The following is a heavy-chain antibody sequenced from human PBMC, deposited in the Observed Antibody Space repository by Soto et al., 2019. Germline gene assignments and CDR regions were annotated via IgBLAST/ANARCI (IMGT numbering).Heavy chain of an antibody. CDR3: VRDWESTTQTWGFGDS. Sequence: QVQVVQSGAEVKKPGSSVKVSCKAYGGTFSSYTITWVRQAPGQGLEWLGRIIPIFGVTNYAQKFQDRLTMSADRPTTTAYMELSSLTSADTAVYYCVRDWESTTQTWGFGDSWGQGTLVTVSS. CDR1: GGTFSSYT. J-gene: IGHJ4*02. D-gene: IGHD3-10*01. V-gene: IGHV1-69*04. CDR2: IIPIFGVT.